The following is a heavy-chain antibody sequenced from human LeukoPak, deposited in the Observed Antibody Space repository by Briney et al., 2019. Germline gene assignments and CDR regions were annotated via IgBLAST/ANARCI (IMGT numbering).Heavy chain of an antibody. CDR1: GGSISSSSYY. CDR2: IYYSGST. J-gene: IGHJ4*02. Sequence: SETLSLTCTVSGGSISSSSYYWGWIRQPPGKGLEWIGSIYYSGSTYYNPSLKSRVTISVDTSKNQFSLKLSSVTAADTAVYYCARHKTIFGVVMNKYYFDYWGQGTLVTVSS. CDR3: ARHKTIFGVVMNKYYFDY. V-gene: IGHV4-39*01. D-gene: IGHD3-3*01.